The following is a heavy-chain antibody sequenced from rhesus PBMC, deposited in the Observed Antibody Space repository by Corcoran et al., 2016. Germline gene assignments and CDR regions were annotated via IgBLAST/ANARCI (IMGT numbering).Heavy chain of an antibody. CDR2: INPYSGNT. D-gene: IGHD1-44*01. Sequence: QVQLVQSGAEVKKPGSSVKVSCKASGYTFTDYYIHWVRQAPRQGLEWMGWINPYSGNTKYAKKFQGRVTVTRETSTGTAYMELSSLRAEDTAVYYCTRSAGRDWYFDLWGPGTPITISS. CDR3: TRSAGRDWYFDL. CDR1: GYTFTDYY. V-gene: IGHV1S2*01. J-gene: IGHJ2*01.